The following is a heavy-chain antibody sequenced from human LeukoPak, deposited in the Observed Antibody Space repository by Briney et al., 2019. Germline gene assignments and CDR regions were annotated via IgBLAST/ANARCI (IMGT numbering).Heavy chain of an antibody. V-gene: IGHV3-23*01. CDR2: ISGSGGST. D-gene: IGHD3-22*01. CDR1: GFTFSSYA. Sequence: QPGGSLRLSCAASGFTFSSYAMSWVRQAREKGLEWVSPISGSGGSTYYADSVKGRFTISRDNSKNTLYLQMNSLRAEDTAVYYCANYYDSSGYYSNQYYFDYWGQGTLVTVSS. CDR3: ANYYDSSGYYSNQYYFDY. J-gene: IGHJ4*02.